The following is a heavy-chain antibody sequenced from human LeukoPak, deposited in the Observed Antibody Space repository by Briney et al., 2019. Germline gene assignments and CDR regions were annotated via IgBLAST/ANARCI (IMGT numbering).Heavy chain of an antibody. CDR3: ATTPYYYDSSGSGYY. D-gene: IGHD3-22*01. J-gene: IGHJ4*02. CDR1: GYTLTELS. Sequence: GASVKVSCMVSGYTLTELSMHWLRQAPGKGLEWMGGSDPEDGETIYAQKFQGRVTMTEDTSTDTAYMELSSLRSEDTAVYYCATTPYYYDSSGSGYYWGQGTLVTVSS. CDR2: SDPEDGET. V-gene: IGHV1-24*01.